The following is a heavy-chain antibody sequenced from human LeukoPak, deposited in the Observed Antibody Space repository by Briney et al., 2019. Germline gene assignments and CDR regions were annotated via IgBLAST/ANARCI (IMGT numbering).Heavy chain of an antibody. V-gene: IGHV1-2*02. Sequence: ASVKVSCKASGYTFTGYYIHWVRQAPGQGLEWMGWINPNSGGTNYAQKFQGRVTMTRDTSISTAYMELSSLRSSDTAVYYCARDTKLVGGWYYFDYWGQGTLVTVSS. D-gene: IGHD6-19*01. CDR2: INPNSGGT. CDR1: GYTFTGYY. CDR3: ARDTKLVGGWYYFDY. J-gene: IGHJ4*02.